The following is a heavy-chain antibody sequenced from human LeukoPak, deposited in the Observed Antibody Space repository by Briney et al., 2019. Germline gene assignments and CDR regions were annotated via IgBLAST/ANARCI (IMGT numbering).Heavy chain of an antibody. CDR2: IYYSGST. CDR3: ARGGGYDLFDY. Sequence: KPSETLSLTCTVSGGSISSSSYYWGWIRQPPGKGLEWIGSIYYSGSTYYNPSLKSRVTISVDTSKNQFSLKLSSVTAADTAVYFCARGGGYDLFDYWGQGTLVTVS. CDR1: GGSISSSSYY. V-gene: IGHV4-39*07. J-gene: IGHJ4*02. D-gene: IGHD5-12*01.